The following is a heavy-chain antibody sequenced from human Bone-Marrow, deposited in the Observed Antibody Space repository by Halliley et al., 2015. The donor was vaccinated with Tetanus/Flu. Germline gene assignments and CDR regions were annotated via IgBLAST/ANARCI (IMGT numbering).Heavy chain of an antibody. CDR2: IYWDDDK. CDR1: GFSLSTSEVG. V-gene: IGHV2-5*02. CDR3: VRAFRDFYDSRGYFDP. D-gene: IGHD3-22*01. J-gene: IGHJ5*02. Sequence: LVKPTQTLTLTCTFSGFSLSTSEVGVGWIRQPPGKAPEWLAFIYWDDDKRYRPSLKNRLTITKDTSKNQVVLTMTNMDPVDTATFYCVRAFRDFYDSRGYFDPWGQGILVPVSS.